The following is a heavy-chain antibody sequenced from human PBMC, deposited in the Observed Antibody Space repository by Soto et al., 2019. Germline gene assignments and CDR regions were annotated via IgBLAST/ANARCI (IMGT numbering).Heavy chain of an antibody. CDR3: ARAPAYSSGWPHFDY. V-gene: IGHV1-69*13. Sequence: SVKVSCKASGGTFSSYAISWVRQAPGQGLEWMGGIIPIFGTANYAQKFQGRVTITADESTSTAYMELSSLRSDDTAVYYCARAPAYSSGWPHFDYWGQGTLVTVSS. J-gene: IGHJ4*02. D-gene: IGHD6-19*01. CDR1: GGTFSSYA. CDR2: IIPIFGTA.